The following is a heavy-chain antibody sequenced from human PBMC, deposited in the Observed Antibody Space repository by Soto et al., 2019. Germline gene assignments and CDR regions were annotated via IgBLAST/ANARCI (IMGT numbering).Heavy chain of an antibody. V-gene: IGHV3-23*01. D-gene: IGHD2-2*01. J-gene: IGHJ4*02. Sequence: PGGSLRLSCAASGFTFSSYAMSWFRQAPGKGLEWVSAISGSGGSTYYADSVKGRFTISRDNSKNTLYLQMNSLRAEDTAVYYCAKDSYPQQDIVVVPSCPDYWGQGTLVTVSS. CDR3: AKDSYPQQDIVVVPSCPDY. CDR2: ISGSGGST. CDR1: GFTFSSYA.